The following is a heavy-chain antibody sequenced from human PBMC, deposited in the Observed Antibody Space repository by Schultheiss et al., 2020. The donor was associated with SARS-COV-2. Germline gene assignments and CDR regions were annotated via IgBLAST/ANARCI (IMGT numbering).Heavy chain of an antibody. D-gene: IGHD3-16*01. CDR2: IYSGGRT. V-gene: IGHV3-66*01. J-gene: IGHJ4*02. CDR1: GFTVSAAY. CDR3: ARSPIEYNYAYAY. Sequence: GGSLRLSCAASGFTVSAAYMSWVRQAPGKGLEWVSVIYSGGRTYYADSVKGRFTISRDNSKNTLYLQVNSLRVEDTAVYYCARSPIEYNYAYAYWGQGTLVTVSS.